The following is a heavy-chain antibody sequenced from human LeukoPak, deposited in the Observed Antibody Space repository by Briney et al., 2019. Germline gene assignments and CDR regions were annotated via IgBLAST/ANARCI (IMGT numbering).Heavy chain of an antibody. D-gene: IGHD4/OR15-4a*01. V-gene: IGHV3-30*02. CDR1: GFTFRSFG. CDR3: AKGYGESHFDS. Sequence: GGSLRLSCAASGFTFRSFGMHLVRQAPGKGLEWVAFIRFDGSNQYYADSVKGRFTISRDNSNNTLFLQINSLRVDDTAVYFCAKGYGESHFDSWGQGTLVTVSS. CDR2: IRFDGSNQ. J-gene: IGHJ4*02.